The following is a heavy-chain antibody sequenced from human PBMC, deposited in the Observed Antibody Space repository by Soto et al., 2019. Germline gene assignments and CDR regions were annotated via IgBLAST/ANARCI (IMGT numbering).Heavy chain of an antibody. J-gene: IGHJ4*02. CDR2: IYHSGST. CDR1: GGSISSSNW. D-gene: IGHD1-26*01. V-gene: IGHV4-4*02. CDR3: ARDRGRRPSTSFDY. Sequence: SETLSLTCAVSGGSISSSNWWSWVRQPPGKGLEWSGEIYHSGSTNYNPSIKSRVTISVDKYKNQFSLKLSSVTAADTAVYYCARDRGRRPSTSFDYWGQGTLVTVSS.